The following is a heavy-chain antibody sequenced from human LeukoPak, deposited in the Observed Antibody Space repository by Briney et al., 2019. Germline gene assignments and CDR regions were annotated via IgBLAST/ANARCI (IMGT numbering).Heavy chain of an antibody. D-gene: IGHD1-20*01. CDR3: AKAGMTRFDY. V-gene: IGHV3-23*01. CDR1: GFTFSSYG. Sequence: GGSLRLSCAASGFTFSSYGMHWVRQAPGKGLEWVSGFSGSGGSTYHADSVKSRFTISRDNSKNTLYLQMNSLRVEDTAVYYCAKAGMTRFDYWGQGIMVTVSS. CDR2: FSGSGGST. J-gene: IGHJ4*02.